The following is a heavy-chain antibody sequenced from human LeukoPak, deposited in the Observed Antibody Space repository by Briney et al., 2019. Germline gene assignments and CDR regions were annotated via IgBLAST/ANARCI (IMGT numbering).Heavy chain of an antibody. CDR1: GFTFTDYA. CDR2: ISSNGGRV. Sequence: GGSLRLSCAASGFTFTDYAMIWVRQAPGRGLEWVSTISSNGGRVYYVESVKGRFIVSRDNSKNTLSLQMNSLRAEDTAVYYCAKDSGRDHYDFVGPYVWGRGTTVTVSS. D-gene: IGHD3-3*01. CDR3: AKDSGRDHYDFVGPYV. J-gene: IGHJ6*02. V-gene: IGHV3-23*01.